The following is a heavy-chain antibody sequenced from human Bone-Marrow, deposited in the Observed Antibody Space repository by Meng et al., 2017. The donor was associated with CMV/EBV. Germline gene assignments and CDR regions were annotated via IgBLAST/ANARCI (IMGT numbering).Heavy chain of an antibody. Sequence: GGSLRLSCVASGITFSNVWMTWVRQAPGKGLEWVSVIYSGGSTYYADSVKGRFTISRDNSKNTLYLQMNSLRAEDTAVYYCARGKYGDYLSTYFDYWGQGTLVTVSS. CDR1: GITFSNVW. CDR3: ARGKYGDYLSTYFDY. V-gene: IGHV3-53*05. D-gene: IGHD4-17*01. CDR2: IYSGGST. J-gene: IGHJ4*02.